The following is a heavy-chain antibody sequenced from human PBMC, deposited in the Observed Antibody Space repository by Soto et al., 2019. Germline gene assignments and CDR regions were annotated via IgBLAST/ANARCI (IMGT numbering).Heavy chain of an antibody. D-gene: IGHD2-15*01. CDR2: IYWDDDK. CDR1: GFSLSTSGVG. CDR3: AHRRRFCSCNCCYSIWFDP. V-gene: IGHV2-5*02. Sequence: QITLKESGPPLVKPTQTLTLTCTFSGFSLSTSGVGVGWIRQPPGKALEWLALIYWDDDKRYSPSLKSRLTITKHTPKNQAVITMTNMDPVDTATYYRAHRRRFCSCNCCYSIWFDPWGQGTLVTVSS. J-gene: IGHJ5*02.